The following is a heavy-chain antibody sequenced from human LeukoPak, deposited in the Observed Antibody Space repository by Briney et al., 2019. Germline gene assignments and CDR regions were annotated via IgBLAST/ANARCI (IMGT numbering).Heavy chain of an antibody. J-gene: IGHJ4*02. Sequence: GESLKISCKGSGYRFTSYWIGWVRQMPGKGLEWMGIIYPGDSDTRYSPSFQGQVTISADKSISTAYLQWSSLKASDTAMYYCARLGVAATLVGPSDYWGQGTLVTVSS. D-gene: IGHD2-15*01. CDR3: ARLGVAATLVGPSDY. CDR1: GYRFTSYW. CDR2: IYPGDSDT. V-gene: IGHV5-51*01.